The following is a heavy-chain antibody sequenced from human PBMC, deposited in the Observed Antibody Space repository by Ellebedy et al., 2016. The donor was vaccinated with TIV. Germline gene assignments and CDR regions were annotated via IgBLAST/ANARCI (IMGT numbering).Heavy chain of an antibody. V-gene: IGHV3-21*01. Sequence: PGGSLRLSCAASGFTFSSYSMNWVRQAPGKGLEWVSSISSSSSYIYYADSVKGRFTISRDNAKNSLYLQMNSLRAEDTAVYYCARDNRRYDSSGYYYAVEGGFDYWGQGTLVTVSS. CDR1: GFTFSSYS. D-gene: IGHD3-22*01. J-gene: IGHJ4*02. CDR2: ISSSSSYI. CDR3: ARDNRRYDSSGYYYAVEGGFDY.